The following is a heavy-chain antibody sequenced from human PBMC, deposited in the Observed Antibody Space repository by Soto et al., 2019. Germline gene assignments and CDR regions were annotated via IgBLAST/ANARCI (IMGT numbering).Heavy chain of an antibody. CDR1: GGSFSGYY. CDR2: INHSGST. J-gene: IGHJ5*02. V-gene: IGHV4-34*01. Sequence: QVQLQQWGAGLLKPSETLSLTCAVYGGSFSGYYWSWIRQPPGKGLEWIGEINHSGSTNYNPSLKIRVTISVDTSKNQFSLKLSSVTAADTAVYYCARGGRYGSSPRWFDPWGQGTLVTVSS. CDR3: ARGGRYGSSPRWFDP. D-gene: IGHD6-6*01.